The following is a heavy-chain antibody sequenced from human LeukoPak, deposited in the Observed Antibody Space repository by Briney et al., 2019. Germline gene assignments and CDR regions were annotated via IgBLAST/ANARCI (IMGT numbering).Heavy chain of an antibody. CDR3: ARVRKPPSGSYDY. CDR1: GYTFTGYY. CDR2: INPNSGGT. J-gene: IGHJ4*02. D-gene: IGHD3-22*01. Sequence: ASVKVSCKASGYTFTGYYMHWVRQAPGQGLEWMGWINPNSGGTNYAQKFQGRVTMTRDTSISTAYMELSRLRSDDTAVYYCARVRKPPSGSYDYWGQGTLVTVSS. V-gene: IGHV1-2*02.